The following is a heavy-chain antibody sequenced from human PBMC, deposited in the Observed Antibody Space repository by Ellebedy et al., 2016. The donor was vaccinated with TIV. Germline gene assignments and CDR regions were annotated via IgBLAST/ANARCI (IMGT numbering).Heavy chain of an antibody. CDR3: SKGPTSMIMRGWFDP. D-gene: IGHD5-18*01. V-gene: IGHV3-9*01. CDR1: GFTFDDYA. Sequence: PGGSLRLSCAASGFTFDDYAMHWVRQAPGKGLEWVSGISWNSGTIDYAESVKGRFTISRDNAKNCLYLQMNSLRAEDTALYYCSKGPTSMIMRGWFDPWGQGTLVTVSS. J-gene: IGHJ5*02. CDR2: ISWNSGTI.